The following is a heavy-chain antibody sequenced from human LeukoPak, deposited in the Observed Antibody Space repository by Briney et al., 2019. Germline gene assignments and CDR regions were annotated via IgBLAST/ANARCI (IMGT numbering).Heavy chain of an antibody. Sequence: GASLQISCQGSGFNFATSWIGWVRQLPGQGLEWMGIIYPGDSDTRYSPSFQGQITISADKSISTAYLQWSSLKASDTAMYYCAREDMAGQSFDYWGQGTLVTVSS. CDR1: GFNFATSW. V-gene: IGHV5-51*01. J-gene: IGHJ4*02. CDR3: AREDMAGQSFDY. D-gene: IGHD5-24*01. CDR2: IYPGDSDT.